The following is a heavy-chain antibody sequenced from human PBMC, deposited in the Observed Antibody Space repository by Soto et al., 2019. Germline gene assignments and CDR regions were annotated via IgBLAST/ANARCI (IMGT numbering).Heavy chain of an antibody. Sequence: QVQLVESGGGVVQPGRSLRLSCAASGFTFSSSAMHWVRQAPGKGLEWVAGIAYDGSNKYHADSVKGRFTISRDNSKNTLYVQMNSLRGEDTAVYYGARDSPQGIDYWGQGALVTVSS. CDR3: ARDSPQGIDY. CDR2: IAYDGSNK. CDR1: GFTFSSSA. D-gene: IGHD3-10*01. V-gene: IGHV3-30-3*01. J-gene: IGHJ4*02.